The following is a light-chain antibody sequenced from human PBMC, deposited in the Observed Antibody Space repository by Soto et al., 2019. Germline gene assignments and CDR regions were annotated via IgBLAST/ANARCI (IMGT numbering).Light chain of an antibody. CDR1: QSVSSD. Sequence: EIVMTQSPATLSVSPGERATLSCRASQSVSSDLAWYQQKPGQAPRLLISDASTRATGIPARFSGSGSGTEFTLTISSLQSEDFAVYYCQHYNNWPPLTFGGGTKVEIK. CDR2: DAS. J-gene: IGKJ4*01. V-gene: IGKV3-15*01. CDR3: QHYNNWPPLT.